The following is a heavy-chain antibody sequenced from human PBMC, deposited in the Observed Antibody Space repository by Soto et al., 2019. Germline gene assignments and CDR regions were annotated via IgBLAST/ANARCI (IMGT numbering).Heavy chain of an antibody. CDR2: INPNSGGT. V-gene: IGHV1-2*04. Sequence: GASVKVSCKASGYTFTGYYMHWVRQAPGQGLEWMGWINPNSGGTNYAQKFQGWVTMTRDTSISTAYMELSGLRSDDTAVYYCARGLAPSSGWYWDYWGQGTLVTVSS. CDR1: GYTFTGYY. D-gene: IGHD6-19*01. CDR3: ARGLAPSSGWYWDY. J-gene: IGHJ4*02.